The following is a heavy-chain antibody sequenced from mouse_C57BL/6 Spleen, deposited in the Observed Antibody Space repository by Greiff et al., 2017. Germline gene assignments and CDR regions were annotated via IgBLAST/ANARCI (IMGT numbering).Heavy chain of an antibody. CDR2: IHPSDSDT. CDR1: GYTFTSYW. J-gene: IGHJ1*03. CDR3: AIYHYGSSHWYFDV. D-gene: IGHD1-1*01. V-gene: IGHV1-74*01. Sequence: QVQLQQPGAELVKPGASVKVSCKASGYTFTSYWMHWVKQRPGQGLEWIGRIHPSDSDTNYNQKFKGKATLTVAKSSSTAYMQLSSLTSEDSAVYYCAIYHYGSSHWYFDVWGTGTTVTVAS.